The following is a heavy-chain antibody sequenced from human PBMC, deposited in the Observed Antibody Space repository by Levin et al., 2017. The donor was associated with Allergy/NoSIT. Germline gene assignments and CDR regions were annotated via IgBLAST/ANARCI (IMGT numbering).Heavy chain of an antibody. D-gene: IGHD5-18*01. CDR3: ARSWLGYSYGYWDY. V-gene: IGHV3-11*01. CDR2: ISSSGTTI. J-gene: IGHJ4*02. Sequence: LSLTCAASGFTFSDYYVSWIRQAPGKGLEWVSYISSSGTTIYYADSVKGRFTISRDNAKNSLYLQMNSLRVEDTAVYYCARSWLGYSYGYWDYWGQGTLVTVS. CDR1: GFTFSDYY.